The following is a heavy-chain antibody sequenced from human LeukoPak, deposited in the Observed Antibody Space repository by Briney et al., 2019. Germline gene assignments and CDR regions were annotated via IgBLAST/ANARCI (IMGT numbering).Heavy chain of an antibody. CDR3: ARDWDLGS. J-gene: IGHJ5*02. CDR1: GFTLSSYA. D-gene: IGHD1-26*01. V-gene: IGHV3-23*01. Sequence: GGSLRLSCAAPGFTLSSYAMSWVRQAPGKGLQWVSGISSSGGSTYYVDSVKGRFTISRDNAKNSLYLQMNSLRAEDTAVYYCARDWDLGSWGQGTLVTVSS. CDR2: ISSSGGST.